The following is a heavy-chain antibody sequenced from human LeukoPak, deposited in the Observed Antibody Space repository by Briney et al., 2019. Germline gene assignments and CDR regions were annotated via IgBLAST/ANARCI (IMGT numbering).Heavy chain of an antibody. CDR3: ARGSDYDHRNFDY. J-gene: IGHJ4*02. CDR1: GGAISSYF. D-gene: IGHD5-12*01. V-gene: IGHV4-4*07. CDR2: IYTSGST. Sequence: SDTLSLTCTVSGGAISSYFWGWIRQPAGKGLEWIGRIYTSGSTNYNPSLKSRVTMSVDTSKNQFSLKLSSVTAADTAVYYCARGSDYDHRNFDYWGQGTLVIVFS.